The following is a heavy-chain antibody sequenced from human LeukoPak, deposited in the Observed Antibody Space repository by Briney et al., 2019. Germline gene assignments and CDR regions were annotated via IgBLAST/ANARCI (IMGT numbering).Heavy chain of an antibody. V-gene: IGHV1-18*01. J-gene: IGHJ4*02. CDR2: ISAYNGDT. Sequence: EASVKVSCKTSGYTFTTYGVTWVRQAPRQGLEWMGWISAYNGDTHYAQKFQDRFTMTTDISTNTATMELRGLRSDDTAVYYCARDHSSSCQLLDFWGQGTLVTISS. D-gene: IGHD6-13*01. CDR3: ARDHSSSCQLLDF. CDR1: GYTFTTYG.